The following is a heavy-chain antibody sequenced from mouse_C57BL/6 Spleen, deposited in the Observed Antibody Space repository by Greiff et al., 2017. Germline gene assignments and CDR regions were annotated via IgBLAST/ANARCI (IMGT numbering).Heavy chain of an antibody. CDR2: INPNNGGT. D-gene: IGHD2-3*01. J-gene: IGHJ1*03. V-gene: IGHV1-22*01. Sequence: VQLKESGPELVKPGASVKMSCKASGYTFTDYNMHWVKQSHGKSLEWIGYINPNNGGTSYNQKFKGKATLTVNKSSSTSYMALRSLTSEDSAVYYCETFYDGYPYWYFDVWGTGTTVTVSS. CDR3: ETFYDGYPYWYFDV. CDR1: GYTFTDYN.